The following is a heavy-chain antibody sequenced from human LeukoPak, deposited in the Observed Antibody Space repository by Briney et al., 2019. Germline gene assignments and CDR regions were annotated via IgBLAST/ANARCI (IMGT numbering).Heavy chain of an antibody. J-gene: IGHJ6*03. V-gene: IGHV3-21*01. D-gene: IGHD3-16*02. CDR3: ARVPDIPYDYVWGSYRVNMDV. Sequence: GGSLRLSCAASGFTVGSYWMSWVRQAPGKGLEWVSSISSSSSYIYYADSVKGRFTISRDNAKNSLYLQMNSLRAEDTAVYYCARVPDIPYDYVWGSYRVNMDVWGKGTTVTVSS. CDR2: ISSSSSYI. CDR1: GFTVGSYW.